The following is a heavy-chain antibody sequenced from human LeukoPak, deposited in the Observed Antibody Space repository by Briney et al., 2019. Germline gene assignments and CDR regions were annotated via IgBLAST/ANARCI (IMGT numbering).Heavy chain of an antibody. J-gene: IGHJ5*02. Sequence: PSETLSLTCTVSGGSISSYYWSWIRQPPGKGLEWIGYIYYSGSTNYNPSLKSRVTISVDTSKNQFSLKLSSVTAADTAVYYCASWAYSTSWSNWVDPWGQGTLVTVSS. CDR2: IYYSGST. CDR3: ASWAYSTSWSNWVDP. V-gene: IGHV4-59*01. CDR1: GGSISSYY. D-gene: IGHD6-13*01.